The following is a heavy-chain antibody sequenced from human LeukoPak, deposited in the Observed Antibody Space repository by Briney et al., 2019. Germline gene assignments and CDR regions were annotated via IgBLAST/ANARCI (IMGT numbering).Heavy chain of an antibody. CDR1: GYTFTNYY. V-gene: IGHV1-46*01. J-gene: IGHJ3*02. CDR3: ASTRQELALSAFDI. Sequence: SVKVSCKASGYTFTNYYMHWVRQAPGQGLEWMGIINPSGGSTSYAQKFQGRVTMTRAMSKSTVYMELSSLSSEDTGVYFCASTRQELALSAFDIWGQGTMVTVSS. CDR2: INPSGGST. D-gene: IGHD6-13*01.